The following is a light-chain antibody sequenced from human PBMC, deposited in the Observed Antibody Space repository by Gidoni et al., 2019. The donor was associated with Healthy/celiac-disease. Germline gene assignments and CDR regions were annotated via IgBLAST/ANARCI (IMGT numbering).Light chain of an antibody. V-gene: IGLV2-14*01. CDR2: DVS. Sequence: QPALTQPDSVSGSPGQSITISCTGTSSDVGGYNYVSWYQQHPGKAPKLMIYDVSNRPSGVSNRFSGSKSGNTASLTISGLQAEDEADYYCSSYTSSSTPYVFGTGTKVTVL. CDR1: SSDVGGYNY. J-gene: IGLJ1*01. CDR3: SSYTSSSTPYV.